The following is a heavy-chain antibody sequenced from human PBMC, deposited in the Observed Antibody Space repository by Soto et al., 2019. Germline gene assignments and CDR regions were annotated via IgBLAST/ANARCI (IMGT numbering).Heavy chain of an antibody. J-gene: IGHJ4*02. CDR1: GGSISNYY. D-gene: IGHD5-18*01. V-gene: IGHV4-59*01. CDR3: ARDHPHSYGVYYFDY. Sequence: QVQLQESGPGLVKPSETLSLTCTVSGGSISNYYWNWIRQSPGKGLEWIGHIYSSGSTHYNPSLQNRVTISIDTSKNQVSLKVNSVTAADTAVYYCARDHPHSYGVYYFDYWGQGTPVTVSS. CDR2: IYSSGST.